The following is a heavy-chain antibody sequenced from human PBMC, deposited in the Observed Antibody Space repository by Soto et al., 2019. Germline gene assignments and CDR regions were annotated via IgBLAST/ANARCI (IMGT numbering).Heavy chain of an antibody. V-gene: IGHV4-39*07. CDR3: ASCPNWNYLYYYYGMDV. D-gene: IGHD1-7*01. Sequence: SETLSLTCTVSGGSVSSGSYYWSWIRQPPGKGLEWIGEINHSGSTNYNPSLKSRVTISVDTSKNQFSLKLSSVTAADTAVYYCASCPNWNYLYYYYGMDVWGQGTTVTVSS. CDR2: INHSGST. J-gene: IGHJ6*02. CDR1: GGSVSSGSYY.